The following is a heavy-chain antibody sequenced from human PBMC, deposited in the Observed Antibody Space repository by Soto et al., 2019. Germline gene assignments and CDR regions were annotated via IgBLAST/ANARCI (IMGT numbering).Heavy chain of an antibody. CDR1: GFTFSSYG. V-gene: IGHV3-33*01. CDR2: IWYDGSNK. D-gene: IGHD6-6*01. Sequence: LRLSCAASGFTFSSYGMHWVRQAPGKGLEWVAVIWYDGSNKYYADSVKGRFTISRDNSKNTLYLQMNSLRAEDTAVYYCARDQGFYSSSGLSDYWGQGTLVTVSS. J-gene: IGHJ4*02. CDR3: ARDQGFYSSSGLSDY.